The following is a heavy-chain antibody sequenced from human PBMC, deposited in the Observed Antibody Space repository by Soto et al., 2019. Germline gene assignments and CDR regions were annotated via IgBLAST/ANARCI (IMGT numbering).Heavy chain of an antibody. D-gene: IGHD2-15*01. Sequence: GASVKVSCKASGGTFSSYAISWVRQAPGQGLEWMGGIIPIFGTANYAQKFQGRVTITADESTSTAYMELSSLRSEDTAVYYCARDNYCSGGSCYRPSFHYWGQGTLVTVSS. J-gene: IGHJ4*02. CDR2: IIPIFGTA. CDR1: GGTFSSYA. V-gene: IGHV1-69*13. CDR3: ARDNYCSGGSCYRPSFHY.